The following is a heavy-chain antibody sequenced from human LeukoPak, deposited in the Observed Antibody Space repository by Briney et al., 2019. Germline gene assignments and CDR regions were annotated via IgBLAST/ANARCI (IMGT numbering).Heavy chain of an antibody. Sequence: PGGSLRLSCAASGFTFSSYEMNWVRQAPGKGLEWVSYISSSGSTIYYADSVKGRFTIPRDNAKNSLYLQMNSLRAEDTAVYYCARDLPRVDDISERDWFDPWGQGTLVTVSS. D-gene: IGHD3-9*01. CDR3: ARDLPRVDDISERDWFDP. J-gene: IGHJ5*02. CDR2: ISSSGSTI. V-gene: IGHV3-48*03. CDR1: GFTFSSYE.